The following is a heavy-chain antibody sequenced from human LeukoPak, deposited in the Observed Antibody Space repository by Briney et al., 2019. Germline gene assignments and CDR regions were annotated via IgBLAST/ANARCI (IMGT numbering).Heavy chain of an antibody. V-gene: IGHV3-23*01. Sequence: PGGSLRLSCAASGFTFTNCAMNWVRQAPGKGLEWVSAISGSGGSTYYADSVKGRFTISRDNSKNTLYLQMNSLRAEDTAVYYCAKDPYYYDSSGPRWGQGTLVTVSS. CDR3: AKDPYYYDSSGPR. J-gene: IGHJ4*02. CDR1: GFTFTNCA. D-gene: IGHD3-22*01. CDR2: ISGSGGST.